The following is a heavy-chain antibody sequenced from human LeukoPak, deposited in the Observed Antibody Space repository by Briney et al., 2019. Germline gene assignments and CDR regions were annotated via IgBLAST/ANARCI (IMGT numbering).Heavy chain of an antibody. V-gene: IGHV4-34*01. Sequence: SETLSLTCAVYGGSFSGYYWSWIRQPPGKGLEWIGEINHSGSTNYNPSLKSRATISVDTSKNQFSLKLSSVTAADTAVYYCARSYSSSSDFDYWGQGTLVTVSS. CDR3: ARSYSSSSDFDY. D-gene: IGHD6-13*01. J-gene: IGHJ4*02. CDR2: INHSGST. CDR1: GGSFSGYY.